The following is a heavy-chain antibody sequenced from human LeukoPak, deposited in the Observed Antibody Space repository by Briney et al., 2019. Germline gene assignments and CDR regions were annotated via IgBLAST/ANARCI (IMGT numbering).Heavy chain of an antibody. CDR3: ARENYYDSSGYYYYFDY. Sequence: GGSLRLSRAASGFTFSDYYMSWIRQAPGKGLEWVSYISSSGSTIYYADSVKGRFTISRDNAKNSLYLQMNSLRAEDTAVYYCARENYYDSSGYYYYFDYWGQGTLVTVSS. CDR2: ISSSGSTI. CDR1: GFTFSDYY. J-gene: IGHJ4*02. V-gene: IGHV3-11*01. D-gene: IGHD3-22*01.